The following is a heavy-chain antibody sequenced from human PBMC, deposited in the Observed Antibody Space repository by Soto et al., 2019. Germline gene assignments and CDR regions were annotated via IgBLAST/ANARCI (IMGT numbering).Heavy chain of an antibody. CDR1: GFIFSGSG. D-gene: IGHD3-22*01. J-gene: IGHJ5*01. V-gene: IGHV3-30*03. CDR2: VSNDGIRK. CDR3: ARWVGGSMYDNSGKYDS. Sequence: QVQLVESGGGVVQPGRSLRLTCAASGFIFSGSGMHWVRQAPGKGLEWVALVSNDGIRKYYGDSVKGRFTISRDNAENTLYLQMNRLRSEDTAVYYCARWVGGSMYDNSGKYDSWGQGTLVNVSS.